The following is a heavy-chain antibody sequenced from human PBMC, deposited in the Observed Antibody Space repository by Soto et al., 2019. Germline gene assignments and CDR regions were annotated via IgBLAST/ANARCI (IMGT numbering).Heavy chain of an antibody. V-gene: IGHV3-23*01. CDR2: ISGSGGST. D-gene: IGHD2-2*01. Sequence: GGSLRLSCAASGFTFSSYAMSWVRQAPGKGLEWVSAISGSGGSTYYADSVKGRFTISRDNSKNTLYLQMNSLRAEDTAVYYCAKGVVPAGYYYYGMDVWGQGTTVTVSS. CDR1: GFTFSSYA. CDR3: AKGVVPAGYYYYGMDV. J-gene: IGHJ6*02.